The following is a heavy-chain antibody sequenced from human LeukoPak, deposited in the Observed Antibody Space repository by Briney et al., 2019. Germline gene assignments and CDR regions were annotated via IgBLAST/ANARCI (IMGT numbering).Heavy chain of an antibody. D-gene: IGHD4/OR15-4a*01. CDR2: IYYSGST. CDR1: GGSISSSSYY. Sequence: PSETLSLTCTVSGGSISSSSYYWGWIRQPPGKGLEWIGSIYYSGSTYYNPSLKSRVTISVDTSKNQFSLKLSSVTAADTAVYYCARGGLSGLSDYWGQGTLVTVSS. J-gene: IGHJ4*02. V-gene: IGHV4-39*01. CDR3: ARGGLSGLSDY.